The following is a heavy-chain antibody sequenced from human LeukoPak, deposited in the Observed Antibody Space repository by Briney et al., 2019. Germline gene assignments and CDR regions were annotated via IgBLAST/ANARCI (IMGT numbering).Heavy chain of an antibody. J-gene: IGHJ4*02. D-gene: IGHD1-26*01. Sequence: ASVKVSCKASGYTFTSYDINWVRQATGQGLEWMGWMNPNSGSTGYAQKLQGRVTMTTDTSTSTAYMELRSLRSDDTAVYYCARDTKWELPRVDYWGQGTLVTVSS. CDR3: ARDTKWELPRVDY. CDR2: MNPNSGST. V-gene: IGHV1-8*01. CDR1: GYTFTSYD.